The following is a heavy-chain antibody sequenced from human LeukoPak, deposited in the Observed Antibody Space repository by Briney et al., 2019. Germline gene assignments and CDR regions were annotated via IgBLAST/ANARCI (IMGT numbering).Heavy chain of an antibody. V-gene: IGHV4-38-2*02. J-gene: IGHJ4*02. CDR3: ARGRLSSGSYPFDY. Sequence: SETLSLTCTVSGYSISSGYYWGWIRQPPGKGLEWIGSIYHSGSTYYNPSLKSRVTISVDTSKNQFSLKLSSVTAADTAVYYCARGRLSSGSYPFDYWGQGTLVTVSS. D-gene: IGHD1-26*01. CDR1: GYSISSGYY. CDR2: IYHSGST.